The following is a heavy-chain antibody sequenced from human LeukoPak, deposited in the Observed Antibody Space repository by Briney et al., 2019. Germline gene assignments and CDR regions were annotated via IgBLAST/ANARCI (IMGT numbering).Heavy chain of an antibody. Sequence: GGSLRLSCAASGFTFSNYAMSWVRQAPGKGLEWVSGISGSGGSTYYADSVKGRFTISRDNSKNTLYLQMNSLRAEDTAVYYCAKHTSSWYVGAFDYWGQGTLVTVSS. J-gene: IGHJ4*02. D-gene: IGHD6-13*01. CDR2: ISGSGGST. CDR1: GFTFSNYA. V-gene: IGHV3-23*01. CDR3: AKHTSSWYVGAFDY.